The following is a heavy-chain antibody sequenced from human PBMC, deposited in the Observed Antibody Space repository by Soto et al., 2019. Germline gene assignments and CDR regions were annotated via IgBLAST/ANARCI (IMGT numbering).Heavy chain of an antibody. CDR2: ISGSGGST. V-gene: IGHV3-23*01. CDR1: GFTFSSYA. J-gene: IGHJ1*01. CDR3: AKDDDSSGRIYFQL. D-gene: IGHD6-19*01. Sequence: EVQLLESGGGLVQPGGSLRLSCAASGFTFSSYAMSWVRQAPGKGLEWVSAISGSGGSTYYADSVKGRFTISRDNSKNTLYLQMNTLSGEDTAVYYCAKDDDSSGRIYFQLWGQGTLVTVSS.